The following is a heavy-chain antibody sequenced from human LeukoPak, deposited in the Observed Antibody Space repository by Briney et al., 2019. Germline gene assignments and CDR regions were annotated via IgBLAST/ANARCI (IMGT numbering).Heavy chain of an antibody. CDR1: GGSISSYY. V-gene: IGHV4-59*08. CDR3: ARHRYDSSGYVDY. CDR2: IYYSGST. J-gene: IGHJ4*02. D-gene: IGHD3-22*01. Sequence: SETMSLTCTVSGGSISSYYWSWIRQPPGKGLEWIGYIYYSGSTNYNPSLKSRVTISVDTSKNQFSLKLSSVTAADTAVYYCARHRYDSSGYVDYWGQGTLVTVSS.